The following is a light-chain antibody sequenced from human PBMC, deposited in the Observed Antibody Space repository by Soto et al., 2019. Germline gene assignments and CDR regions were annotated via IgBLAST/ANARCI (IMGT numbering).Light chain of an antibody. Sequence: QSALTQPASVSGSPGQSFTISCTGTSNDVGGYNYVSWYQQHPGKAPKLMIYEVSNWPSGVSNRFSGSKSGNTASLTISGLQAEDEADYYCSSYTNSNTQVFGGGTKLTVL. V-gene: IGLV2-14*01. CDR1: SNDVGGYNY. J-gene: IGLJ3*02. CDR2: EVS. CDR3: SSYTNSNTQV.